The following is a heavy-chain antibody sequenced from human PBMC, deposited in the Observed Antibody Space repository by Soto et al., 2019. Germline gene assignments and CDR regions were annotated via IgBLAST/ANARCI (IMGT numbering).Heavy chain of an antibody. CDR2: VYYRGRS. D-gene: IGHD2-8*01. V-gene: IGHV4-39*01. CDR3: VSQRTSVLTQAYFGY. J-gene: IGHJ4*02. Sequence: PSETLSLTCTVSGGSVINSNYYWGWIRQSPGKGLEWIGSVYYRGRSYSKSSVKSRVTISVDTSKNQFSLNLNSVTASDTAVYYCVSQRTSVLTQAYFGYWGPGALSPSPQ. CDR1: GGSVINSNYY.